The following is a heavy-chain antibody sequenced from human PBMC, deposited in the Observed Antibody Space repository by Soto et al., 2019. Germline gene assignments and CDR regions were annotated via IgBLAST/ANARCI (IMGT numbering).Heavy chain of an antibody. J-gene: IGHJ6*02. D-gene: IGHD5-18*01. CDR1: GGTFSSYA. CDR3: ASITAMVNHYYYGMDV. V-gene: IGHV1-69*01. CDR2: IIPIFGTA. Sequence: QVQLVQSGAEVKKPGSSVKVSCKASGGTFSSYAISWVRQAPGQGLEWMGGIIPIFGTANHAQKVQGRVTITADESTSTAYMELSSLRSEDTAVYYCASITAMVNHYYYGMDVWGQGTTVTVSS.